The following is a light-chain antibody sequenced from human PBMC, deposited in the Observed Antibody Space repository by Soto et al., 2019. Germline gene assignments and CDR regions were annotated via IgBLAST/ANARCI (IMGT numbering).Light chain of an antibody. CDR3: QQRSNWPS. V-gene: IGKV3-11*01. CDR2: DAS. CDR1: QSVSSY. J-gene: IGKJ4*01. Sequence: EIVLTQSPATLSLSPGDRATLSCRASQSVSSYLAWYQQKPGQAPRLLIYDASNRATGIPARFSGSGSGTDFTLPISSLEPEDSAVYYCQQRSNWPSFGGGTKVEIK.